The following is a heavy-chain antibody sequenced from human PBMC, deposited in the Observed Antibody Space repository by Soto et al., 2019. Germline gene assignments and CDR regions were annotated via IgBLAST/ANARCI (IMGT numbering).Heavy chain of an antibody. J-gene: IGHJ3*02. CDR1: GYPVTAYY. CDR3: GGGGGVGVAGSAAFDM. CDR2: IHPATGAA. D-gene: IGHD3-3*01. Sequence: QLHLVQSGAVVKKPGASVTVSCSASGYPVTAYYMHWVRQAPGRGLEWMGGIHPATGAAKYTQTFQVRVPFARDASTRPGFMELSGLVSVDRALFSCGGGGGVGVAGSAAFDMWGQGTLVTVSS. V-gene: IGHV1-2*02.